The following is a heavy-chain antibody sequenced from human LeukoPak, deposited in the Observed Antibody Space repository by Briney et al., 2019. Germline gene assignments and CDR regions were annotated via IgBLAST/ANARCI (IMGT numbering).Heavy chain of an antibody. V-gene: IGHV3-30*02. CDR2: IRYDGSNK. CDR1: GFTFSSYG. Sequence: GGSLRLSCAASGFTFSSYGMHWVRQAPGKGLEWVAFIRYDGSNKYYADSVKGRFTISRDNSKNTLYLQMNSLRAEDTAVYYCAKVPGDFWSPFDYWGQGTLVTVSS. J-gene: IGHJ4*02. CDR3: AKVPGDFWSPFDY. D-gene: IGHD3-3*01.